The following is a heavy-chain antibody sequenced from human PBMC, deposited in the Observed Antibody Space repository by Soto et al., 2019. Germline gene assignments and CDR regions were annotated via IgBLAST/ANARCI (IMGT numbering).Heavy chain of an antibody. J-gene: IGHJ6*02. CDR1: GGTFSSYA. D-gene: IGHD4-4*01. CDR2: IIPIFGTA. V-gene: IGHV1-69*01. CDR3: AKTLEDYSNYHYGMDV. Sequence: QVQLVQSGAEVKKPGSSVKVSCKASGGTFSSYAISWVRQAPGHGLEWMGGIIPIFGTANYAQKFQGRVTITEDDSTSTDYMELSSLRSEDTAVYYCAKTLEDYSNYHYGMDVWGQGTKVTVSS.